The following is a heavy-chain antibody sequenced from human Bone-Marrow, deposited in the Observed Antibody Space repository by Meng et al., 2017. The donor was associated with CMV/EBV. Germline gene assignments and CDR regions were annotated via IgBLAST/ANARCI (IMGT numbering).Heavy chain of an antibody. CDR3: ARERG. CDR1: GFSFATYA. J-gene: IGHJ4*02. D-gene: IGHD3-16*01. Sequence: GESLKISCAGSGFSFATYALSWVRQTPGKGLEWVSSISGSGETTYYADSVKGRFTISRDNAKNSLYLQMNSLRAEDTAVYYCARERGWGQGTLVTVSS. V-gene: IGHV3-23*01. CDR2: ISGSGETT.